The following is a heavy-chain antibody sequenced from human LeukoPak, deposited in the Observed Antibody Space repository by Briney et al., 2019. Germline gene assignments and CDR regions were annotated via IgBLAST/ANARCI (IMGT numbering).Heavy chain of an antibody. CDR3: ARGCSGGSCYSRLTTVTTRVAEAFDI. Sequence: PGGSLRLSCAASGFTFSSYWMSWVRQAPGKGLEWVANIKQDGSEKYYMDSVKGRFTISRDNAKNSLYLQMNSLRAEDTAVYYCARGCSGGSCYSRLTTVTTRVAEAFDIWGQGTMLTVSS. J-gene: IGHJ3*02. CDR2: IKQDGSEK. CDR1: GFTFSSYW. D-gene: IGHD2-15*01. V-gene: IGHV3-7*04.